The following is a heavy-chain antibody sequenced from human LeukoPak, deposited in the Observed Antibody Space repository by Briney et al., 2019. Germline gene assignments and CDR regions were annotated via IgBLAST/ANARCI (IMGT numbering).Heavy chain of an antibody. CDR1: GFTFSSYA. V-gene: IGHV3-23*01. Sequence: PGGSLRLSCAASGFTFSSYAMSWVRQAPGKGLKWVSAISGSGGSTYYADSVKGRFTISRDNSKNTLYLQMNSLRAEDTAVYYCAKDPVDYYYDSSGNYWGQGTLVTVSS. D-gene: IGHD3-22*01. CDR2: ISGSGGST. J-gene: IGHJ4*02. CDR3: AKDPVDYYYDSSGNY.